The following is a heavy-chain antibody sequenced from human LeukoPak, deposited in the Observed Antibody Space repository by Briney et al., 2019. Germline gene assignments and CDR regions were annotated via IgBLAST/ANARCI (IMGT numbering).Heavy chain of an antibody. D-gene: IGHD1-26*01. CDR1: GYTFTGYY. CDR2: ISPYNGNT. Sequence: ASVKVSCKASGYTFTGYYMHWVRQAPGQGLEWLAWISPYNGNTKYAQKFQGRVTMTTDTSTSTAYKELRSLTSDDTAVYYCAREESIGRYQFLHDSWGQGTLVTVSS. J-gene: IGHJ4*02. V-gene: IGHV1-18*04. CDR3: AREESIGRYQFLHDS.